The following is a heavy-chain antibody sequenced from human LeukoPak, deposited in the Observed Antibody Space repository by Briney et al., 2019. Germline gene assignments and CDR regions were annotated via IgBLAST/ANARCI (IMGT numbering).Heavy chain of an antibody. CDR2: IYPGDSDT. D-gene: IGHD6-13*01. Sequence: GIIYPGDSDTRYSPSFQGQVTISADKSISTAYLQWSSLKASDTAMYYCARIAAAGTGFDPWGQGTLVTVSS. CDR3: ARIAAAGTGFDP. J-gene: IGHJ5*02. V-gene: IGHV5-51*01.